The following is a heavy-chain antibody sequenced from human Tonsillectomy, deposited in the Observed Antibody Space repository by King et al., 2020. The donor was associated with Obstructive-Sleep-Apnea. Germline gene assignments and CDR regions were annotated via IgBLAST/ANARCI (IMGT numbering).Heavy chain of an antibody. CDR3: ARDYADDSGDHVDF. CDR1: GVSISSGGYY. CDR2: IFHSGNT. Sequence: VQLQESGPGLVKPSQTLSLTCTVSGVSISSGGYYWNWIRQPPGKGLEWIGYIFHSGNTYYNPSLKSRVYMSVDTSKNQFSLEISSVTAADTAMYYCARDYADDSGDHVDFWGQGTLVTVSS. V-gene: IGHV4-30-4*01. D-gene: IGHD4-17*01. J-gene: IGHJ4*02.